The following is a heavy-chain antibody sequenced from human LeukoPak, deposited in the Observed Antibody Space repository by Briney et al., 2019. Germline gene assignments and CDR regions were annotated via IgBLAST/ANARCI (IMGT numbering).Heavy chain of an antibody. J-gene: IGHJ4*02. Sequence: PGGSLRLSFAASGFTFSSYGMHWVRQAPGKGLEWVAFIRYDGSNKYYADSVKGRFTMSRDNSKNTLYLQMNSLRAEDTAVYYCAKEVAAAGFIDYWGQGTLVTVSS. V-gene: IGHV3-30*02. CDR3: AKEVAAAGFIDY. D-gene: IGHD6-13*01. CDR1: GFTFSSYG. CDR2: IRYDGSNK.